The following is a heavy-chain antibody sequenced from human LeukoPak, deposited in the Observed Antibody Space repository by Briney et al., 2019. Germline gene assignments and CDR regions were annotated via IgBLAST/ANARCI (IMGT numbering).Heavy chain of an antibody. CDR3: ARDSGDSSGYYQSTYNWFDP. CDR2: VYTSGST. V-gene: IGHV4-4*07. J-gene: IGHJ5*02. Sequence: KSSETLSLTCTVSGGSISRYYWSWIRQPAGKGLEWIGRVYTSGSTNYNPSLKSRVTMSVDTSKNQFSLKLSSVTAADTAVYYCARDSGDSSGYYQSTYNWFDPWGQGTLVTVSS. CDR1: GGSISRYY. D-gene: IGHD3-22*01.